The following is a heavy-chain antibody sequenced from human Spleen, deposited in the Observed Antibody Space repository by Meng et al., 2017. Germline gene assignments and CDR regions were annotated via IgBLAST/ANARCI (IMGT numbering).Heavy chain of an antibody. J-gene: IGHJ4*02. CDR2: IYHSGST. CDR3: ARGPTTMAHDFDY. D-gene: IGHD4-11*01. V-gene: IGHV4-39*02. Sequence: QRQEVGPGLVKPSETLSLTCTVSGGSISSRSYYWGWIRQPPGKGLEWIGSIYHSGSTNYNPSLESRATISVDTSQNNLSLKLSSVTAADSAVYYCARGPTTMAHDFDYWGQGTLVTVSS. CDR1: GGSISSRSYY.